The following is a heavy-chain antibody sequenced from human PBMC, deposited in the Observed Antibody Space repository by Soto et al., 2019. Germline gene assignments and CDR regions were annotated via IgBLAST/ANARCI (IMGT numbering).Heavy chain of an antibody. D-gene: IGHD2-2*01. J-gene: IGHJ4*02. CDR2: IGSSGTYI. CDR3: AKARGSSTPAPGSY. CDR1: FTFSMYS. Sequence: PGGSLRLSCSFTFSMYSMSWVRQAPGKGLEWVATIGSSGTYINYADSVKGRFTISRDNSKNTLYLQMNSLRAEDTAVYYCAKARGSSTPAPGSYWGQGTLVTVSS. V-gene: IGHV3-23*01.